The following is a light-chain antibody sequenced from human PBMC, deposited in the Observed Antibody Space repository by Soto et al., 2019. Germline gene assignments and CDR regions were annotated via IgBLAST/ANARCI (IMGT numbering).Light chain of an antibody. CDR2: EVS. Sequence: EIVVTHRRLALTSTPGPPASISCKSSQSLLHSNGKTYLYWYVQKSGQPPKLLIYEVSNRFSGVSERFSGSGAGTDFTLKISRVEAEDVGVYYCMQAIPVPSIAFRQGTRLEIK. CDR3: MQAIPVPSIA. V-gene: IGKV2D-29*01. J-gene: IGKJ5*01. CDR1: QSLLHSNGKTY.